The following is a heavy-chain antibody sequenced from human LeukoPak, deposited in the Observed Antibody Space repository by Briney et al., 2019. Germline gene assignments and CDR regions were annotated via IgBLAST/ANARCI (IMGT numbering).Heavy chain of an antibody. CDR3: ATGRQWLSFDY. D-gene: IGHD6-19*01. V-gene: IGHV3-53*01. J-gene: IGHJ4*02. Sequence: PGGSLRLSCAASGFTVSSNYMSWVRQAPGKGLELVSVIYNGVNTNYADSVKGRFTISRDSSKNTLYLQMNSLRAEDTAVYYCATGRQWLSFDYWGQGTLVTVSS. CDR1: GFTVSSNY. CDR2: IYNGVNT.